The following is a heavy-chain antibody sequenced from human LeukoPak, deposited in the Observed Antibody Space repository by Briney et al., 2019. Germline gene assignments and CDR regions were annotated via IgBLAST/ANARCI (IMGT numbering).Heavy chain of an antibody. D-gene: IGHD1-14*01. CDR1: GYTFTSYD. CDR3: ARGRPVTNQYGMDV. J-gene: IGHJ6*02. CDR2: MNPNSGNT. Sequence: ASVKVSCRASGYTFTSYDINWVRQATGQGLEWMGWMNPNSGNTGYAQKFQGRVTMTRNTSISTAYMELSSLRSEDTAVYYCARGRPVTNQYGMDVWGQGTTVTVSS. V-gene: IGHV1-8*01.